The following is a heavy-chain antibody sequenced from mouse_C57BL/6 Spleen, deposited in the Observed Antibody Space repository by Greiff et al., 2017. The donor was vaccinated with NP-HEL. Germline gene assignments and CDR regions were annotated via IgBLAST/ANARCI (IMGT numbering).Heavy chain of an antibody. CDR2: INPSNGGT. Sequence: QVQLKQPGTELVKPGASVKLSCKASGYTFTSYWMHWVKQRPGQGLEWIGNINPSNGGTNYNEKFKSKATLTVDKSSSTAYMQLSSLTSEDSAVYYCASRGNYYGSSPYYYAMDYWGQGTSVTVSS. V-gene: IGHV1-53*01. CDR3: ASRGNYYGSSPYYYAMDY. CDR1: GYTFTSYW. D-gene: IGHD1-1*01. J-gene: IGHJ4*01.